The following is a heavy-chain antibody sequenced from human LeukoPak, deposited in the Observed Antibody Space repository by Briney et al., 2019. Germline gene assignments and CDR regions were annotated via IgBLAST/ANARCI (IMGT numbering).Heavy chain of an antibody. CDR2: IYYSGST. J-gene: IGHJ4*02. Sequence: PSETLSLTCAVSGGSISSGDYYWSWIRQPPGKGLEWIGYIYYSGSTYYNPSLKSRVTISVDTSKNQFSLKLSSVTAADTAVYYYARHNYYDSSGYRYWGQGTLVTVSS. V-gene: IGHV4-30-4*08. CDR3: ARHNYYDSSGYRY. D-gene: IGHD3-22*01. CDR1: GGSISSGDYY.